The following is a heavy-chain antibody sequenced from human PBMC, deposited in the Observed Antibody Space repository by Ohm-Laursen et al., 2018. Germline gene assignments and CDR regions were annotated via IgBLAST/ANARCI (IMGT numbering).Heavy chain of an antibody. Sequence: SLRLSCTASGFTFSSYAMSWVRQAPGKGLEWVSAISGSGDSTYYADSVKGRFTISRDNSKNTLYLQMNSLRAEDTAVYYCAKGSRSSHYGSGRDNWFDPWGQGTLVTVSS. V-gene: IGHV3-23*01. D-gene: IGHD3-10*01. CDR1: GFTFSSYA. CDR2: ISGSGDST. J-gene: IGHJ5*02. CDR3: AKGSRSSHYGSGRDNWFDP.